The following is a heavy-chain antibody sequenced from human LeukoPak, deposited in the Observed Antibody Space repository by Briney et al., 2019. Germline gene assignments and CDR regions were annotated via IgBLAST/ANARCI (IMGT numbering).Heavy chain of an antibody. Sequence: PSETLSLTCAVYGGSFSGYYWSWIRQPPGKGLEWIGEINHSGSTNYNPSLKCRVTISVDTSKNQFSLKLSSVTAADTAVYYCARGRNYDFWSGYYSAAFDYWGQGTLVTVSS. D-gene: IGHD3-3*01. CDR1: GGSFSGYY. CDR2: INHSGST. V-gene: IGHV4-34*01. CDR3: ARGRNYDFWSGYYSAAFDY. J-gene: IGHJ4*02.